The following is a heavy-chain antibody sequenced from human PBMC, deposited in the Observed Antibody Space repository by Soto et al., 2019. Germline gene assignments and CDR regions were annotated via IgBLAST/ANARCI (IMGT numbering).Heavy chain of an antibody. Sequence: SETLSLTCIVSGDSISPCYWSWIRQPPGKGLEWILYIYYTGNTLYNKSLKSRVTISLDTSKSQFSLKLTSVTAADTAVYYCARRRRDVIITGHFHXWGQGSPVTVSX. D-gene: IGHD2-8*02. CDR2: IYYTGNT. J-gene: IGHJ4*02. V-gene: IGHV4-59*01. CDR1: GDSISPCY. CDR3: ARRRRDVIITGHFHX.